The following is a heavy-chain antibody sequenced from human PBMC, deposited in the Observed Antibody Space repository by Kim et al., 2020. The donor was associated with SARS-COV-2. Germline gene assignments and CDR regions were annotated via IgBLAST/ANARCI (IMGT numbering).Heavy chain of an antibody. V-gene: IGHV1-46*01. D-gene: IGHD3-9*01. Sequence: TTYAQKFQGRVTMTRDTSTSTVYMELSSLRSEDTAVYYCARNDILTGYHHWGQGTLVTVSS. CDR2: T. CDR3: ARNDILTGYHH. J-gene: IGHJ4*02.